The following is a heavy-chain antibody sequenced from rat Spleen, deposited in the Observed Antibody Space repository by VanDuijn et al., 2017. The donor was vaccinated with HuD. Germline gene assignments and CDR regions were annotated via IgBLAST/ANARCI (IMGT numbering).Heavy chain of an antibody. CDR2: ISSGGGGI. CDR3: TMGSHYHDVPYYYEY. Sequence: EVQLVESDGGLVQPGRSLKLSCAASGFTFSDYYMAWVRQAPKKGLEWVAYISSGGGGIYYPDSVKGRFTISRDNAKNTLYLQMNSLRSEDTATYYCTMGSHYHDVPYYYEYWGQGVMVTVSA. V-gene: IGHV5-27*01. D-gene: IGHD1-12*02. J-gene: IGHJ2*01. CDR1: GFTFSDYY.